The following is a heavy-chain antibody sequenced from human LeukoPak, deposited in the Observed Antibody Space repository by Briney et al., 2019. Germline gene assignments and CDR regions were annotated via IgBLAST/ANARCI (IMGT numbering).Heavy chain of an antibody. J-gene: IGHJ4*02. CDR3: AGFTFFRGVITFDY. Sequence: SETLSLTCTVSGGSISSISYYWGWIRQPPGKGLEWIGSVDHSGGTYYNPSLRSRVSISVDTSKNQFSLKLSSVTAADTAVYSCAGFTFFRGVITFDYWGQGTLVTVSS. CDR1: GGSISSISYY. D-gene: IGHD3-10*01. V-gene: IGHV4-39*07. CDR2: VDHSGGT.